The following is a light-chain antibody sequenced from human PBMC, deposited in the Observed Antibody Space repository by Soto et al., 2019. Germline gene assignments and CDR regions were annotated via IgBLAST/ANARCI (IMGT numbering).Light chain of an antibody. CDR1: QSVSSSY. CDR3: QQDGSSPTT. V-gene: IGKV3-20*01. J-gene: IGKJ1*01. Sequence: EIVLTQSPGTLSLSPGERATLSCRASQSVSSSYLAWYQQKPGQAPRLLIYGASSRATGIPDRFSGSGSGTDFTLTISRLAPEDFAVYYCQQDGSSPTTFGQGTKVEIK. CDR2: GAS.